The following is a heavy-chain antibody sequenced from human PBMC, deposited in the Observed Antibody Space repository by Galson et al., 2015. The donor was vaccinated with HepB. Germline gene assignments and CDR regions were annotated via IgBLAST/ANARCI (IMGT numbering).Heavy chain of an antibody. CDR3: ARSDLLDQ. CDR2: ISSDGRDK. V-gene: IGHV3-30*03. CDR1: GFIFSTYG. J-gene: IGHJ4*02. D-gene: IGHD3-10*01. Sequence: LRLSCAASGFIFSTYGMHWVRQAPGKGLEWVAVISSDGRDKYYADSVKGRFSISRDNSKNTLYLQMNGLRAEDSAVYYCARSDLLDQWGQGTLVTVSS.